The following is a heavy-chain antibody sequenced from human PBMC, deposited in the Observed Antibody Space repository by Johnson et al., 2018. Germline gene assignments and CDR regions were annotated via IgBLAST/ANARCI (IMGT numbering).Heavy chain of an antibody. V-gene: IGHV1-8*01. CDR1: GYTLSSYD. CDR2: MNPNSGTT. D-gene: IGHD5-12*01. Sequence: VQLVESGAEVKKPGASVRVSCKASGYTLSSYDINWVRQATGQGLEWMGWMNPNSGTTEYTQKFQGRVTMTRNTSIGIAYMELSSLGSDDTAVYFCARGDSGNGYCNYMDVWGKGTTVTVSS. CDR3: ARGDSGNGYCNYMDV. J-gene: IGHJ6*03.